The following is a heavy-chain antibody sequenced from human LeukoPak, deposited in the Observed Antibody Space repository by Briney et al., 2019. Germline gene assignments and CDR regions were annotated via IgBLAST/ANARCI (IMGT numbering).Heavy chain of an antibody. V-gene: IGHV1-46*01. J-gene: IGHJ4*02. CDR1: GYTFTSYY. CDR2: INPSGGST. CDR3: ARDEENTAASPYFDY. Sequence: ASVKVSCKASGYTFTSYYMHWVRQAPRQGLEWMGIINPSGGSTSYAQKFQGRVTTTRDTSTSTVYMELSSLRSEDTAVYYCARDEENTAASPYFDYWGQGTLVTVSS. D-gene: IGHD5-18*01.